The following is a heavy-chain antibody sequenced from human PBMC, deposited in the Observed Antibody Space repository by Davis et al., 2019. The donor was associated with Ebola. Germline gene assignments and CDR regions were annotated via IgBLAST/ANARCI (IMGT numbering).Heavy chain of an antibody. Sequence: AASVTVSCKASGYTFTNYYMHRVRQAPGQGLEWMGMINPNDGRTIYAQKFQGRVTVTRDTSTTTVYMDLSSLRSEDTALYYCTTPGGQDSGYDVFDIWGQGTMVTVSS. V-gene: IGHV1-46*03. J-gene: IGHJ3*02. CDR1: GYTFTNYY. CDR3: TTPGGQDSGYDVFDI. D-gene: IGHD5-12*01. CDR2: INPNDGRT.